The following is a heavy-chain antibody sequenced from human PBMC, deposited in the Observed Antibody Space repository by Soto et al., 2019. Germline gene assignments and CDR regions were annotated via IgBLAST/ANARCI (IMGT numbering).Heavy chain of an antibody. D-gene: IGHD6-13*01. CDR2: INHSGGT. Sequence: PSETLSLTCAVYVGSFSGYSWGWIRQPPGKGLEWIGEINHSGGTNYNASLRRRVTISVDTSKNQFSLKLSSVTAADTAVYYCARSSWWGYYCYGMDVWAQGTRVTVSS. J-gene: IGHJ6*02. CDR1: VGSFSGYS. CDR3: ARSSWWGYYCYGMDV. V-gene: IGHV4-34*01.